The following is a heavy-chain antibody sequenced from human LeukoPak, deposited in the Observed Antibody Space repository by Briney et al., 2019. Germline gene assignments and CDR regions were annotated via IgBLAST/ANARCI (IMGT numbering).Heavy chain of an antibody. D-gene: IGHD3-10*01. Sequence: GGSLRLSRAASGYTLSTYWTHCVRHAPGKGLVWVSRISSDGSITSYAHSMKGLFTISRDNAKNTLYLHMNSLRADDTALYNCARHLNYYFDYWGQGTLVTVSS. CDR3: ARHLNYYFDY. CDR2: ISSDGSIT. CDR1: GYTLSTYW. J-gene: IGHJ4*02. V-gene: IGHV3-74*01.